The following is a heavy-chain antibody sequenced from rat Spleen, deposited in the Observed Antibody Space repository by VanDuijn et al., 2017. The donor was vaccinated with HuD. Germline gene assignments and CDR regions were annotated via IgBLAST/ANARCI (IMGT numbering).Heavy chain of an antibody. CDR2: ISYGDSSGHSNN. J-gene: IGHJ2*01. V-gene: IGHV5-29*01. CDR1: GFTFSDYG. CDR3: AKNIYYSSYIYYFDY. D-gene: IGHD1-2*01. Sequence: EVQLVESGGGLVQPGRSLKLSCAASGFTFSDYGMAWVRQAPTKGLEWVATISYGDSSGHSNNYYRDSVKGRFTISRDNAESTLYLQMDSLRSEDTATYYCAKNIYYSSYIYYFDYWGQGVMVTVSS.